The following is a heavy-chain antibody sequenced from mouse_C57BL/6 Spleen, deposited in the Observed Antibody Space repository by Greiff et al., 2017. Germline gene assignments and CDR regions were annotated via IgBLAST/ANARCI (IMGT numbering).Heavy chain of an antibody. CDR3: ARHGGSTMVTTDWFAD. V-gene: IGHV1-62-2*01. D-gene: IGHD2-2*01. J-gene: IGHJ3*01. Sequence: QVQLKESGAELVKPGASVKLSCKASGYTFTEYTIHWVKQRSGQGLEWIGWFYPGSGSIKYNEKFKDKATLTADNSSSTAYMELSSLTSEYSAVYFCARHGGSTMVTTDWFADWGQGTLVTVAA. CDR2: FYPGSGSI. CDR1: GYTFTEYT.